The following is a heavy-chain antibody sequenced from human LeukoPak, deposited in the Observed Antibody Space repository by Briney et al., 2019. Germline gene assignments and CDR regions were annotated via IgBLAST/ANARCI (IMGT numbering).Heavy chain of an antibody. J-gene: IGHJ3*02. CDR1: GFTFSSYE. CDR2: ISSSGSTI. D-gene: IGHD2-15*01. CDR3: ARGSKLAFDI. Sequence: GGSLRLSCAASGFTFSSYEMNWVRQAPGKGLEWVSYISSSGSTIYYADSVKGRFIISRDNAKNSLYLQMNSLRAEDTAVYYCARGSKLAFDIWGQGTMVIVPS. V-gene: IGHV3-48*03.